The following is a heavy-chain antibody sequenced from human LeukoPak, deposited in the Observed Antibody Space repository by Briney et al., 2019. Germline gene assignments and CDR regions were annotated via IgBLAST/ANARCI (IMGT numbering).Heavy chain of an antibody. J-gene: IGHJ6*02. D-gene: IGHD7-27*01. CDR1: GFTFSSYW. V-gene: IGHV3-7*01. CDR3: ARDDYQLGRYYYGMDV. Sequence: GGSLRLSCAASGFTFSSYWMTWVRQAPGKGLDWVANIKPDGSDKYYVGSVKGRFTISRDNAKNSLYLQMNSLRAEDTALYFCARDDYQLGRYYYGMDVWGQGTTVTVSS. CDR2: IKPDGSDK.